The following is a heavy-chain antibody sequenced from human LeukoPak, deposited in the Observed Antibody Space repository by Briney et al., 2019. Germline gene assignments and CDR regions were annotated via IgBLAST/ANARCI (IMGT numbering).Heavy chain of an antibody. V-gene: IGHV3-7*03. CDR1: GFTFSAYW. CDR3: ARKTVVGSYFDY. D-gene: IGHD4-23*01. J-gene: IGHJ4*02. Sequence: GGSLRLSCAASGFTFSAYWMSWVRQAPGKGLEWVANIKQDGSDKYYVDSVKGRFTVSRDNAKNSLYLRMNSLRAEDTAVYYCARKTVVGSYFDYWGQGTPVTVSS. CDR2: IKQDGSDK.